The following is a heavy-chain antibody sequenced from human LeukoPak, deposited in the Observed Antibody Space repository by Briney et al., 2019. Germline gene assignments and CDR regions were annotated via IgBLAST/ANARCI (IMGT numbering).Heavy chain of an antibody. Sequence: GESLKISCKGSGYRFTNYWIGWMRQMPGKGLELMGIIYPGDSDTRYSPSFQGQVTISADKSISTAYLQWSSLKASDTAMYYCARHLGLEPTYPSYYYYYYMDVWGKGTTVTVSS. CDR2: IYPGDSDT. J-gene: IGHJ6*03. CDR1: GYRFTNYW. CDR3: ARHLGLEPTYPSYYYYYYMDV. D-gene: IGHD3/OR15-3a*01. V-gene: IGHV5-51*01.